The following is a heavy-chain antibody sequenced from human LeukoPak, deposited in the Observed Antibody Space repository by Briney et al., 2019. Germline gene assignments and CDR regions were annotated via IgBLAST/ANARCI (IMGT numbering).Heavy chain of an antibody. D-gene: IGHD2-15*01. J-gene: IGHJ5*02. CDR3: ARPFPPNGYGTRWWIS. Sequence: ASVKVSCKASGYTFTSYAINWVRQAPGQGLEWMGWIHTSTGTPTYAQGFTGRFAFSLDTSVSTAYLEISSLKAEDTAVYYCARPFPPNGYGTRWWISWGQGTLVTGS. CDR1: GYTFTSYA. CDR2: IHTSTGTP. V-gene: IGHV7-4-1*02.